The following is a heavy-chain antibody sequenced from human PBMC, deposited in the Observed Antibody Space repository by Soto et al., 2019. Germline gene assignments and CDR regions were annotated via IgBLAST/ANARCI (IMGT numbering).Heavy chain of an antibody. V-gene: IGHV1-3*01. CDR3: ATGILTSEGRYFQH. CDR2: IDGGNGNT. J-gene: IGHJ1*01. D-gene: IGHD3-16*01. CDR1: GYTFTNHA. Sequence: QVQLVQSGAEVKKPGASVKVSCKASGYTFTNHAMHWVRQAPGQGLEWMGWIDGGNGNTKYSQKFQGRVTITRDTFASTAYMELSSLRSEDTALYSCATGILTSEGRYFQHWGQGTLFTVSS.